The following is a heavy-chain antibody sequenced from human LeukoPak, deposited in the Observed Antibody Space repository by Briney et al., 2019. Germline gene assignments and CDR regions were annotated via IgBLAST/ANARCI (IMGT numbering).Heavy chain of an antibody. J-gene: IGHJ4*02. D-gene: IGHD6-13*01. CDR3: AKESNSSPAGIDY. V-gene: IGHV3-9*01. CDR1: GFTFDDYA. Sequence: GRSLRLSCAASGFTFDDYAMHWVRQAPGKGLEWVSGISWNSGSIGYADSVKGRFTISRDNAKNSLYLQMNSLRAEDTALYYCAKESNSSPAGIDYWGQGTLVTVSS. CDR2: ISWNSGSI.